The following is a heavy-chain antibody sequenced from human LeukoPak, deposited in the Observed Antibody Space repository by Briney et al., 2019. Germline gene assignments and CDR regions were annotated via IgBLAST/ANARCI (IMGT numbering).Heavy chain of an antibody. D-gene: IGHD3-10*01. Sequence: GGSLRLSCAASGFTFSSYAMHWVRQAPGKGLEWVAVISYDGSNKYYADSVKGRFTISRDNSKNTLYLQMNSLRAEDTAVYYCAREGLWFGGKLYYFDYWGQGTLVTVSS. J-gene: IGHJ4*02. CDR2: ISYDGSNK. V-gene: IGHV3-30-3*01. CDR1: GFTFSSYA. CDR3: AREGLWFGGKLYYFDY.